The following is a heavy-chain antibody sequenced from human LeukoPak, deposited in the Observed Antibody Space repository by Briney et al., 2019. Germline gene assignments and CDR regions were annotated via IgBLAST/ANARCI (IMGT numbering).Heavy chain of an antibody. CDR3: ARGDDYNPDPPAY. V-gene: IGHV4-4*09. CDR2: LYTSENT. Sequence: SETLSLTCTVSGGSISSYYWSWIRQPPGKGLEWIGYLYTSENTNYNPSLKSRVTMSLDTSKNQISLKLSSVTAADTAVYYCARGDDYNPDPPAYWGQGTLVTVSS. J-gene: IGHJ4*02. CDR1: GGSISSYY. D-gene: IGHD5-24*01.